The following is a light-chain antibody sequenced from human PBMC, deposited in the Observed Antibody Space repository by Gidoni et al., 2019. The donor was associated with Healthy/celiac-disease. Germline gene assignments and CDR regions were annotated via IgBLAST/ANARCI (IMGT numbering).Light chain of an antibody. CDR2: KAS. CDR1: QSISSW. V-gene: IGKV1-5*03. Sequence: DIQMTQSPSTLSASVGDRVTITCRASQSISSWLAWYQQKPGKATKLLIYKASSFESGVPSRFSGSGSGTEFTLTISSLQPDDFATYYCQQYNSYLLTFGGGTKVEIK. J-gene: IGKJ4*01. CDR3: QQYNSYLLT.